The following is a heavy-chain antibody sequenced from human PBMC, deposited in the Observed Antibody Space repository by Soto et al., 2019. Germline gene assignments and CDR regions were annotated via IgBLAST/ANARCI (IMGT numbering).Heavy chain of an antibody. CDR2: ISSSGSTI. Sequence: GGSLRLSCAASGFTFSSYEMNWVRQAPGKGLEWVSYISSSGSTIYYADSVKGRFTISRDNAKNSLYLQMNSLRAEDTAVYYCARDSEIGATIPDDAFDIWGQGTMVTVSS. CDR1: GFTFSSYE. J-gene: IGHJ3*02. D-gene: IGHD5-12*01. V-gene: IGHV3-48*03. CDR3: ARDSEIGATIPDDAFDI.